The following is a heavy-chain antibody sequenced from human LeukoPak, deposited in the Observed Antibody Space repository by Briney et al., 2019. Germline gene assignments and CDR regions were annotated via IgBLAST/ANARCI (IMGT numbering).Heavy chain of an antibody. CDR3: VKPGATMVRGVLDY. D-gene: IGHD3-10*01. Sequence: GGSLRLSCSASGFAFSSYAMHWVRQAPGKGLEYVSAISSNGGSTYYADSVKGRFTISRDNSKNTLYLQMSSLRAEDTAVYYCVKPGATMVRGVLDYWGQGTLVTVSS. J-gene: IGHJ4*02. CDR2: ISSNGGST. CDR1: GFAFSSYA. V-gene: IGHV3-64D*06.